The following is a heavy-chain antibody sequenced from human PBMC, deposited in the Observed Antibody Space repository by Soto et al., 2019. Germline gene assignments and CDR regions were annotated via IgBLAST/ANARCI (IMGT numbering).Heavy chain of an antibody. D-gene: IGHD2-15*01. J-gene: IGHJ4*02. CDR2: IYYSGST. V-gene: IGHV4-31*03. CDR1: GGSISSGGYY. CDR3: ARKPDKRGYFDY. Sequence: QVQLQESGPGLVKPSQTLSLTCNVSGGSISSGGYYWSWIRHHPGKGLEWIGYIYYSGSTSYNPSLKSRVTISVDTSKNQFSLNLSSVTAADTAVYFCARKPDKRGYFDYWGQGTLVTVSS.